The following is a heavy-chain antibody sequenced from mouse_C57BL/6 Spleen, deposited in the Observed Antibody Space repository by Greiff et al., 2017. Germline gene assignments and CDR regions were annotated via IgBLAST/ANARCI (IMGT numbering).Heavy chain of an antibody. J-gene: IGHJ1*03. CDR2: IFPSDSET. D-gene: IGHD1-1*01. CDR1: GYTFTSYW. CDR3: ARERCYGSSHWYFDV. Sequence: QVQLQQPGAELVRPGSSVKLSCKASGYTFTSYWMDWVQQRPGQGLEWIGNIFPSDSETHYNQQFNDKATFTVDNSSRTAYMQLSSLKSEDSAVNYRARERCYGSSHWYFDVWGTGTTVTDSS. V-gene: IGHV1-61*01.